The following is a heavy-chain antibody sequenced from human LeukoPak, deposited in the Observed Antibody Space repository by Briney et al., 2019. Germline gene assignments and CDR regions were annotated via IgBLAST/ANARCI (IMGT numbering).Heavy chain of an antibody. V-gene: IGHV4-39*02. CDR2: IYYSGST. D-gene: IGHD3-10*01. Sequence: PSETLSLTRTVSGGSISSSSYYWGWIRQPPGKGLEWIGSIYYSGSTYYNPSLKSRVTISVDTSKNQFSLKLSSVTAADTAVYYCARDSGWAFDIWGQGTMVTVSS. CDR3: ARDSGWAFDI. CDR1: GGSISSSSYY. J-gene: IGHJ3*02.